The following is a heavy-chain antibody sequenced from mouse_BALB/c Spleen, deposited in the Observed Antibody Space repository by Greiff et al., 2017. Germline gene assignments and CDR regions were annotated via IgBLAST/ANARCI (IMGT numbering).Heavy chain of an antibody. V-gene: IGHV5-17*02. CDR2: ISSGSSTI. CDR3: ARYDGYYWGFAY. J-gene: IGHJ3*01. CDR1: GFTFSSFG. D-gene: IGHD2-3*01. Sequence: EVQGVESGGGLVQPGGSRKLSCAASGFTFSSFGMHWVRQAPEKGLEWVAYISSGSSTIYYADTVKGRFTISRDNPKNTLFLQMTSLRSEDTAMYYCARYDGYYWGFAYWGQGTLVTVSA.